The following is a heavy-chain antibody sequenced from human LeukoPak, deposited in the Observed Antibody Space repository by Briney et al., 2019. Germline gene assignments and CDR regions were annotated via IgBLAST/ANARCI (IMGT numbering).Heavy chain of an antibody. CDR2: ISGSGGST. CDR3: AKDRAPGGIAAAGGWGFDP. V-gene: IGHV3-23*01. D-gene: IGHD6-13*01. Sequence: ETLSLTCAVYGGSFSGYYWSWIRQPPGKGLEWVSAISGSGGSTYYADSVKGRFTISRDNSKNTLYLQMNSLRAEDTAVYYCAKDRAPGGIAAAGGWGFDPWGQGTLVTVSS. J-gene: IGHJ5*02. CDR1: GGSFSGYY.